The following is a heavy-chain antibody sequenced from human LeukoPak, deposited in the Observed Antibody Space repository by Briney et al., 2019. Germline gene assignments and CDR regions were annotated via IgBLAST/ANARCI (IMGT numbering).Heavy chain of an antibody. J-gene: IGHJ2*01. Sequence: GGSLRLSCAASGFTFSSYAMSWVRQAPGKGLEWGSGISGSGGKTYYADSVKGRFTISRDNFQNTLYLQMNSLRAEDTAVYYCAKDWPGAKPFDLWGRGTLVTVSS. CDR1: GFTFSSYA. CDR3: AKDWPGAKPFDL. D-gene: IGHD1-1*01. CDR2: ISGSGGKT. V-gene: IGHV3-23*01.